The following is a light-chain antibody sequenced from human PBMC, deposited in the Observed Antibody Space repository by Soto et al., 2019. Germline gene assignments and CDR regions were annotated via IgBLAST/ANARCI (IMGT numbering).Light chain of an antibody. J-gene: IGKJ5*01. CDR1: QGISSY. Sequence: DIQLTQSPSFLSASVGDRVTITCRASQGISSYLAWYQQKPGKAPELLIYAASTLQSGVPSRFSGSGSGTEFTITISSLQHEAFATYYCQQLKSSPITFGQGTRLEIK. V-gene: IGKV1-9*01. CDR2: AAS. CDR3: QQLKSSPIT.